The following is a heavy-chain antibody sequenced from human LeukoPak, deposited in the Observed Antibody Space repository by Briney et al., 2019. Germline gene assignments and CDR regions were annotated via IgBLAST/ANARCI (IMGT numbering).Heavy chain of an antibody. J-gene: IGHJ4*02. CDR3: ASLYYDSGGYSRDY. V-gene: IGHV4-4*07. D-gene: IGHD3-22*01. CDR1: GVSINTYY. Sequence: SDTLSLTCTVSGVSINTYYWSWIRQPAGKGLEWIGRIYISGSTNYNPSLKSRVTMSLDTSKNQLSLKLSSVTAADTAVYYCASLYYDSGGYSRDYWGQGTLVTVSS. CDR2: IYISGST.